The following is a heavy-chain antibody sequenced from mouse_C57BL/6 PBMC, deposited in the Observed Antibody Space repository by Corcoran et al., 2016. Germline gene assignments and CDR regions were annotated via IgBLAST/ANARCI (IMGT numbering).Heavy chain of an antibody. D-gene: IGHD1-1*01. Sequence: QIQLVQSGPELKKPGETVKISCKASGYTFTTYGMSWVKQAPGKGLKWMGWINTYSGVPTYADDFKGRFAFSLETSASTAYLQINNLKNEDTATYVCARELSTAVRMDYWGQGTSVTVSS. CDR1: GYTFTTYG. J-gene: IGHJ4*01. V-gene: IGHV9-3*01. CDR3: ARELSTAVRMDY. CDR2: INTYSGVP.